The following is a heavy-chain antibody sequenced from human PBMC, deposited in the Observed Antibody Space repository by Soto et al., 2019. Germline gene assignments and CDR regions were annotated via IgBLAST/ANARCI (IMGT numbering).Heavy chain of an antibody. J-gene: IGHJ4*02. Sequence: QVQLVESGGGVIQPGRSLRLSCAASGFTFSSFAMHWVRQAPGEGLDLVALISYDGSENYYTDSVRGRFTISRDNSKNIMYLQMNSLRVDDKAVYYCVKDGTPPYGTADHWGQGTLVTVSS. D-gene: IGHD4-17*01. CDR3: VKDGTPPYGTADH. CDR2: ISYDGSEN. V-gene: IGHV3-30*18. CDR1: GFTFSSFA.